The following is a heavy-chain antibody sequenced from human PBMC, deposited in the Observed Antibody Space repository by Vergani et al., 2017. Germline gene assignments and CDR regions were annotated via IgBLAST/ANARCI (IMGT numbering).Heavy chain of an antibody. Sequence: EVQLLESGGGLVQPGGSLRLSCAASGFTFSSYAMSWVRQAPGKGLEWVSAISGSGGSTYYADSVKGRFTISRDSSKNTLYLQMNSLRAEDTAVYYGAKLGGWSWKFSISSYYFDYWGQGTLVTVSS. CDR3: AKLGGWSWKFSISSYYFDY. V-gene: IGHV3-23*01. CDR1: GFTFSSYA. D-gene: IGHD6-19*01. J-gene: IGHJ4*02. CDR2: ISGSGGST.